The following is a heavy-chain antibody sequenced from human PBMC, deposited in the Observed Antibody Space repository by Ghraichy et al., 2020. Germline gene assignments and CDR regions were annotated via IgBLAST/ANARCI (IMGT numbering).Heavy chain of an antibody. V-gene: IGHV1-69*04. J-gene: IGHJ6*02. D-gene: IGHD3-22*01. CDR3: ARDLVLVVVIRSGGMDV. CDR1: GGTFSSYA. CDR2: IIPILGIA. Sequence: SVKVSCKASGGTFSSYAISWVRQAPGQGLEWMGRIIPILGIANYAQKFQGRVTITADKSTSTAYMELSSLRSEDTAVYYCARDLVLVVVIRSGGMDVWGQGTTVTVSS.